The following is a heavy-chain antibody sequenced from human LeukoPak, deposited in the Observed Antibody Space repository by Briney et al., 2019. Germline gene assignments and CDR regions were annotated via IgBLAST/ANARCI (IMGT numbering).Heavy chain of an antibody. CDR2: IYYSGST. D-gene: IGHD4-11*01. V-gene: IGHV4-59*01. CDR1: GGSISSYY. CDR3: ARGDYSLSSYYYYYMDV. J-gene: IGHJ6*03. Sequence: SETLSLTCTVSGGSISSYYWSWIRQPPGKGLEWIGYIYYSGSTNYNPSLKSRVTISVDTSKNQFSLKLSSVTAADTAVYYCARGDYSLSSYYYYYMDVCGKGTTVTVSS.